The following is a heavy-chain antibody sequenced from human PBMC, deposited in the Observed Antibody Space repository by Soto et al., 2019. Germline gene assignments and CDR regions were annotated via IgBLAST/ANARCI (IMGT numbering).Heavy chain of an antibody. CDR3: AKLRGAPVYWYLDL. D-gene: IGHD4-17*01. CDR1: GFTFSSYA. Sequence: PGGSPRLSCAASGFTFSSYAMSWVRQAPGKGLEWVSAISGSGGSTYYADSVKGRFTISRDNSKNTLYLQMNSLRAEDTAVYYCAKLRGAPVYWYLDLWGRGTLVTVS. CDR2: ISGSGGST. J-gene: IGHJ2*01. V-gene: IGHV3-23*01.